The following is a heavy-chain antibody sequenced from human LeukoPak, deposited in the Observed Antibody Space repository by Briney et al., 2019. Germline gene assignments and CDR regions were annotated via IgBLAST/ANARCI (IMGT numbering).Heavy chain of an antibody. CDR2: ISGSGDST. CDR3: AKHASGSYWYYFKY. CDR1: AFTFNSYA. J-gene: IGHJ4*02. D-gene: IGHD1-26*01. V-gene: IGHV3-23*01. Sequence: GGSLRLSCAASAFTFNSYAMSWVRQAPGKGLEWVSGISGSGDSTYYSASVKGGSTISRDDSKTTLYLQMKSLTAEDTAVYYWAKHASGSYWYYFKYCGQGTLVTASS.